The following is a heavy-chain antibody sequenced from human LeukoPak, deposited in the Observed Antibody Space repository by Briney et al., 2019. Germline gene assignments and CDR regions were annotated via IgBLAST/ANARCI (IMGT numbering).Heavy chain of an antibody. CDR3: ARDLAPGGIAVAGLVY. Sequence: GGSLRLSCAASGFTVSNNYMSWVRQAPGKGLEWVSVIFSGGSTYYADSVKGRFTISRDNSKNTLSLQMDSLRAEDTAVYYCARDLAPGGIAVAGLVYWGQGTLVTVSS. CDR1: GFTVSNNY. CDR2: IFSGGST. V-gene: IGHV3-53*01. D-gene: IGHD6-19*01. J-gene: IGHJ4*02.